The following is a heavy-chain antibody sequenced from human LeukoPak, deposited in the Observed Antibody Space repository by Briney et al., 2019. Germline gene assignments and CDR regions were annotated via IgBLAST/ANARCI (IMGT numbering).Heavy chain of an antibody. CDR2: IYSGGST. J-gene: IGHJ3*02. Sequence: PGGSLRLSCAASGFTVSSNYMSWVRQAPGKGLEWVSVIYSGGSTYYADSVKGRFTISRDNSKNTLYPQMNSLRAEDTAVYYCARVYRLYDSSGYYTSSRAFDIWGQGTMVTVSS. V-gene: IGHV3-53*01. CDR3: ARVYRLYDSSGYYTSSRAFDI. D-gene: IGHD3-22*01. CDR1: GFTVSSNY.